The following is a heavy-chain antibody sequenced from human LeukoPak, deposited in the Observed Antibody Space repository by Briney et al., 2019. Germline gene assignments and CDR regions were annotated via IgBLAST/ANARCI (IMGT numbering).Heavy chain of an antibody. J-gene: IGHJ4*02. CDR3: ARLSGAGVVVPAAFDY. D-gene: IGHD2-2*01. V-gene: IGHV4-34*01. Sequence: PSETLSLTCAVYGGSFSGYYWSWIRQPPGKGLEWIGEINHSGSTNYNPSLKSRVTISVDTSKNQFSLKLSSVTAADTAGYYCARLSGAGVVVPAAFDYRGQGTLVTVSS. CDR2: INHSGST. CDR1: GGSFSGYY.